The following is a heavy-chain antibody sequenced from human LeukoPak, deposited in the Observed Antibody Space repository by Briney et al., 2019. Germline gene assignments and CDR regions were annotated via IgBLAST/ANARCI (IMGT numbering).Heavy chain of an antibody. CDR1: GFTFSNAW. V-gene: IGHV3-15*07. J-gene: IGHJ4*02. CDR3: TVRDSSGWYSDY. CDR2: IKSKTDGGTT. D-gene: IGHD6-19*01. Sequence: GGSLRLSCAASGFTFSNAWMNWVRQAPGKGLEWVGRIKSKTDGGTTDYAPPVKGRFTISRDDSKNTLYLQMNSLKTEDTAVYYCTVRDSSGWYSDYWGQGTLVTVSS.